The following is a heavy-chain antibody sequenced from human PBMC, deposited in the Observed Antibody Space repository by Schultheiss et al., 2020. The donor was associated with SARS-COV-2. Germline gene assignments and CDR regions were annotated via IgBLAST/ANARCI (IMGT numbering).Heavy chain of an antibody. J-gene: IGHJ4*02. D-gene: IGHD3-16*01. V-gene: IGHV3-21*06. CDR1: GFTFSSYW. Sequence: GGSLRLSCAASGFTFSSYWMHWVRQAPGKGLVWVSSISGDGTSIYYADSVKGRFTISRDNSKDTLFLEMNSLRPEDTAVYYCARELGFGYDYWGQGTLVTVSS. CDR2: ISGDGTSI. CDR3: ARELGFGYDY.